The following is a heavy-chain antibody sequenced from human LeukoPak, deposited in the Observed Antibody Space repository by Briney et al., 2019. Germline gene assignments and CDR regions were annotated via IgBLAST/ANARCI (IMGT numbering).Heavy chain of an antibody. CDR3: AKLDSSGYYYANDAEYFQH. Sequence: GVSLRLSCAASGFTFSSYAMSWVRQAPGKGLEWVSAISGSGGSTYYADSVKGRFTISRDNSKNTLYLQMNSLRAEDTAVYYCAKLDSSGYYYANDAEYFQHWGQGTLVTVSS. J-gene: IGHJ1*01. CDR1: GFTFSSYA. CDR2: ISGSGGST. V-gene: IGHV3-23*01. D-gene: IGHD3-22*01.